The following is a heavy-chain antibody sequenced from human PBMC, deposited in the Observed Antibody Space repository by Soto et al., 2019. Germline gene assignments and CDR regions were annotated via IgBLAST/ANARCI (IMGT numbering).Heavy chain of an antibody. CDR3: AKDRPRRTSRYFVDY. Sequence: EVQLLESGGKLVQPGGSLTLSCAASGFTFSTYAMAWVRQAPGKGLEWVSGVSDSGLNTDYAYPVKGRFYISRYNSKNTVSLHMNSLSAEDTASYYCAKDRPRRTSRYFVDYWGQGPPVTVSS. CDR2: VSDSGLNT. J-gene: IGHJ4*02. CDR1: GFTFSTYA. D-gene: IGHD5-18*01. V-gene: IGHV3-23*01.